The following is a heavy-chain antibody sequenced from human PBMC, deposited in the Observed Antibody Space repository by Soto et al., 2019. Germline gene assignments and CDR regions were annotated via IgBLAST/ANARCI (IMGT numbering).Heavy chain of an antibody. V-gene: IGHV4-34*01. CDR2: IKHSGNN. J-gene: IGHJ4*02. Sequence: SETLSLTGVVYGGSFSGYYWSWMRQPPGKGLEWIGEIKHSGNNNYNPSLKSRVTISVDTSKNQFSLKLSSVTAADTAVYYCARDRDFDYWRQGPLVIVSS. CDR3: ARDRDFDY. CDR1: GGSFSGYY.